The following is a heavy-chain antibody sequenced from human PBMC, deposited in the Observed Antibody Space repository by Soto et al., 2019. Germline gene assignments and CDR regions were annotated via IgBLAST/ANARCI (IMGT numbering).Heavy chain of an antibody. CDR1: GGTFSSYT. CDR2: IIPILGIA. D-gene: IGHD2-15*01. CDR3: ARFVRSYFDY. V-gene: IGHV1-69*02. J-gene: IGHJ4*02. Sequence: QVQLVQSGAEVKKPGSSVKVSCKASGGTFSSYTISWVRQAPGQGLEWMGRIIPILGIANYAQKFQGSVTITADKSTITAYMELSSLRSEDTAVYYCARFVRSYFDYWGQGTLVTVSS.